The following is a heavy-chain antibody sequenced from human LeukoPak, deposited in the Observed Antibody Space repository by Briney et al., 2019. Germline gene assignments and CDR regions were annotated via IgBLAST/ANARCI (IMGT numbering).Heavy chain of an antibody. D-gene: IGHD2-15*01. V-gene: IGHV3-7*01. CDR2: IKQDGSEK. CDR3: YGSGYCSGGSCYSSGGNYYYYMDV. J-gene: IGHJ6*03. CDR1: GFTFSAYW. Sequence: GGSLRLSCAASGFTFSAYWMHWIRQAPGKGLEWVANIKQDGSEKYYVDSVKGRFTISRDNAKNSLYLQMSSLRAEDTAVYYCYGSGYCSGGSCYSSGGNYYYYMDVWGKGTTVTVSS.